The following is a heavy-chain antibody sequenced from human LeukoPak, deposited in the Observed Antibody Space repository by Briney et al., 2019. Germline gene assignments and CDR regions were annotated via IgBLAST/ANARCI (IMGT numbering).Heavy chain of an antibody. CDR1: GFTCSSYW. Sequence: GGSLRRSCAASGFTCSSYWMSWVRQAPGKGLEWVANVKQDGSEKYYVDSVKGRFTISRDNAKNSLYLQMNSLRAEDTAVYYCAREGYSSSIDYWGQGTLVTVSS. V-gene: IGHV3-7*01. J-gene: IGHJ4*02. CDR2: VKQDGSEK. CDR3: AREGYSSSIDY. D-gene: IGHD6-6*01.